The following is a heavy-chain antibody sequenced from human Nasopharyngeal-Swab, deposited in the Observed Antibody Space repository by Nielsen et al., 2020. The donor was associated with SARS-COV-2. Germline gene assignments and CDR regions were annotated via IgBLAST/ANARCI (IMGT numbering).Heavy chain of an antibody. V-gene: IGHV2-5*02. CDR2: IYWDDDK. Sequence: SGPKLVKPTQTLSLTCTFSGFSLSTSGVGVGWTRPPPGEALEWLALIYWDDDKRYSPSLKSRLTITKDTSKNQVVLTMTNMDPVNTATYYCAHRLVWFGELYWGQGTLVTVSS. CDR1: GFSLSTSGVG. D-gene: IGHD3-10*01. CDR3: AHRLVWFGELY. J-gene: IGHJ4*02.